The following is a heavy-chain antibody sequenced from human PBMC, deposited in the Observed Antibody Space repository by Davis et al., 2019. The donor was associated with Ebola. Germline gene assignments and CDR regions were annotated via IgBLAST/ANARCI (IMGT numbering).Heavy chain of an antibody. D-gene: IGHD2-15*01. CDR1: GFTFSSYW. CDR2: IKQDGSEK. CDR3: ARDVVVLTFRYFDY. V-gene: IGHV3-7*01. Sequence: PGGSLRLSCAASGFTFSSYWMSWVRQAPGKGLEWVANIKQDGSEKYYVDSVKGRFTISRDNAKNSLYLQMNSLRAEDTAVYYCARDVVVLTFRYFDYWGQGTLVTVSS. J-gene: IGHJ4*02.